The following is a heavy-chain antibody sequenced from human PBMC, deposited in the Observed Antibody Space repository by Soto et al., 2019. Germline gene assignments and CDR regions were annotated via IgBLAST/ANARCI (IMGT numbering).Heavy chain of an antibody. CDR1: GFTFSSYG. CDR3: ARDGFGYDSSLGY. CDR2: IWYDGSNK. D-gene: IGHD3-22*01. Sequence: GGSLRLSCAASGFTFSSYGMHWVRQAPGKGLEWVAVIWYDGSNKYYADSVKGRFTISRDNSKNTLYLQMNSLRAEDTAVYYCARDGFGYDSSLGYWGQGTLVTVSS. J-gene: IGHJ4*02. V-gene: IGHV3-33*01.